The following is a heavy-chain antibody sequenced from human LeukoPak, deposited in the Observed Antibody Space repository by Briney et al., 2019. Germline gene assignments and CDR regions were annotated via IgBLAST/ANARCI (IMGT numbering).Heavy chain of an antibody. CDR2: IKQDGSEK. CDR3: ARDTSDYYGSGSYFDY. V-gene: IGHV3-7*01. Sequence: GGSLRLSCAASGFTVSSNYMSWVRQAPGKGLEWVANIKQDGSEKYYVDSVKGRFTISRDNAKNSLYLQMNSLRAEDTAVYYCARDTSDYYGSGSYFDYWGQGTLVTVSS. CDR1: GFTVSSNY. J-gene: IGHJ4*02. D-gene: IGHD3-10*01.